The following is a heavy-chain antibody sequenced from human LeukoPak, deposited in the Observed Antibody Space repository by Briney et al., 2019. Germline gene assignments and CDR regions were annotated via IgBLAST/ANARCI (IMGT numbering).Heavy chain of an antibody. CDR2: ISSSSSTI. D-gene: IGHD6-19*01. CDR1: GFTFSSYS. J-gene: IGHJ6*02. Sequence: PGGSLRLSCAASGFTFSSYSMNWVRQAPGKGLEWVSYISSSSSTIYYADSVKGRFTISRDNAKNSLYLQMNSLRAEDTAVYYCARGNRWLVFYYYGMDGWGQGTTVTVSS. CDR3: ARGNRWLVFYYYGMDG. V-gene: IGHV3-48*01.